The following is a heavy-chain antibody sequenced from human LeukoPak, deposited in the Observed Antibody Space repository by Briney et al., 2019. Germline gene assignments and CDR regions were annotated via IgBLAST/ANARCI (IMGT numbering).Heavy chain of an antibody. CDR2: IYYSGIT. J-gene: IGHJ5*02. V-gene: IGHV4-59*01. Sequence: PSETLSLTCTVSGGSMSSYYWSWIRQPPGKGLEWIGYIYYSGITNYNPSLKSRVTMSIDTSENQFSLNLRSVTAADTAVYFCARSVRLLSLATADNWFDPWGQGTLVTVSS. D-gene: IGHD2-21*02. CDR3: ARSVRLLSLATADNWFDP. CDR1: GGSMSSYY.